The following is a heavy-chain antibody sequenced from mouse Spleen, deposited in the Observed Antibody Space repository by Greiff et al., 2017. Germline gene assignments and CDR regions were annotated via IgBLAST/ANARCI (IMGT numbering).Heavy chain of an antibody. CDR3: ARYKPYGNYNFDV. D-gene: IGHD2-1*01. CDR2: INPSTGGT. CDR1: GYSFTGYY. V-gene: IGHV1-42*01. J-gene: IGHJ1*01. Sequence: EVKLVESGPELVKPGASVKISCKASGYSFTGYYMNWVKQSPEKSLEWIGEINPSTGGTTYNQKFKAKATLTVDKSSSTAYMQLKSLTSEDSAGYYCARYKPYGNYNFDVWGAGTTVTVSS.